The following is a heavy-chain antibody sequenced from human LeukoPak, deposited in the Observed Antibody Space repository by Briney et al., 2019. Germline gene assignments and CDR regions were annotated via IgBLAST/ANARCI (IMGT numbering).Heavy chain of an antibody. Sequence: PGGSLRLSCAASGFSFSNAWMSWVRQAPGKGLEWVGRIKSKTTGGTADFAAPVKGRFTIPRDDSKNTLYLQMNGLKIEDTAVYFCTTCTGGSCYSDYWGQGTPVTVSS. V-gene: IGHV3-15*01. CDR2: IKSKTTGGTA. D-gene: IGHD2-15*01. CDR1: GFSFSNAW. CDR3: TTCTGGSCYSDY. J-gene: IGHJ4*02.